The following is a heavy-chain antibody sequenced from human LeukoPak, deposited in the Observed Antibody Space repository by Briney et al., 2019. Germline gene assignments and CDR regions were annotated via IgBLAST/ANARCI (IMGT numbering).Heavy chain of an antibody. Sequence: SETLSLTWTVAGGSISSYYWSWIRQPPGKGLEWIGYIYYSGSTNYNPSLRSRVTISVDTSKNQFSLKLSSVTAADTAVYYCARWVGSYGQDYWGQGTLVTVSS. V-gene: IGHV4-59*01. CDR3: ARWVGSYGQDY. D-gene: IGHD5-18*01. J-gene: IGHJ4*02. CDR2: IYYSGST. CDR1: GGSISSYY.